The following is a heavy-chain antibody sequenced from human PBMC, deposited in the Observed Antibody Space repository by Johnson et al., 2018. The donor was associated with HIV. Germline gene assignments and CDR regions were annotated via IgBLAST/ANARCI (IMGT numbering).Heavy chain of an antibody. CDR1: GFTFSNAW. V-gene: IGHV3-15*01. D-gene: IGHD1/OR15-1a*01. CDR2: IKSKTDGGTT. CDR3: ARAHNWHSDAFDI. Sequence: EVQLVESGGGLVKPGGSLRLSCAASGFTFSNAWMSWVRQAPGKGLEWVGRIKSKTDGGTTDYAAPVKGRFTISRDDSKNTLYLQMNSLRAEDTAVYYCARAHNWHSDAFDIWGQGTMVTVSS. J-gene: IGHJ3*02.